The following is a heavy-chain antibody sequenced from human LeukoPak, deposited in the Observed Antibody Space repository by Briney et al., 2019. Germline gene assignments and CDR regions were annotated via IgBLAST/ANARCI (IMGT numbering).Heavy chain of an antibody. J-gene: IGHJ4*02. CDR2: ISGSGGST. Sequence: PGGSLRLSCAASGFTFSSYSMNWVRQAPGKGLEWVSAISGSGGSTYYADSVKGRFTISRDNSKNTLYLQMNSLRAEDTAVYYCAKVPGGSNSYWGQGTLVTVSS. CDR3: AKVPGGSNSY. V-gene: IGHV3-23*01. CDR1: GFTFSSYS. D-gene: IGHD1-26*01.